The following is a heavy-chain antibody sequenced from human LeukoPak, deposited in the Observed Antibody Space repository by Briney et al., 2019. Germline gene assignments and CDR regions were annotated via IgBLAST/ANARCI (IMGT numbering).Heavy chain of an antibody. CDR2: IIPIFGTA. Sequence: ASVKVSCKASGGTFSSYAISWVRQAPGQGLEWMGGIIPIFGTANYAQKFQGRVTITADESTSTAYMELSSLRSEDTAVYYCARVYSSTEVYFDYWGQGTLVTVSS. J-gene: IGHJ4*02. V-gene: IGHV1-69*13. D-gene: IGHD6-13*01. CDR3: ARVYSSTEVYFDY. CDR1: GGTFSSYA.